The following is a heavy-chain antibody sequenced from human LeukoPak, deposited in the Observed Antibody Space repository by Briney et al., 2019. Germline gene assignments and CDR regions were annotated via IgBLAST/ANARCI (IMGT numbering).Heavy chain of an antibody. CDR3: ARDMDDSSGYYYSVAGAFDI. V-gene: IGHV3-9*01. D-gene: IGHD3-22*01. CDR1: GFTFDDYA. Sequence: GGSLRLSCAASGFTFDDYAMHWVRQAPGKGLEWVSGISWNSGSIGYADSVKGRFTISRDDSKNTLYLQMNSLSAEDTAVYYCARDMDDSSGYYYSVAGAFDIWGQGTMVTVSS. CDR2: ISWNSGSI. J-gene: IGHJ3*02.